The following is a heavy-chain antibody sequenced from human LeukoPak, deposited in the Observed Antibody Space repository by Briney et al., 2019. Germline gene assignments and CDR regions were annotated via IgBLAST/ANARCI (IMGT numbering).Heavy chain of an antibody. V-gene: IGHV4-28*05. J-gene: IGHJ4*02. D-gene: IGHD6-19*01. CDR1: GYSISSSNW. CDR3: ARCRYSSGHHLGYYFDY. CDR2: IYYSGSI. Sequence: SETLSLTCAVSGYSISSSNWWGWIRQPPGKGLEWIGYIYYSGSIYYNPSLKSRVTISVDTSKNQFSLKLSSVTAADTAVYYCARCRYSSGHHLGYYFDYWGQGTLVTVSS.